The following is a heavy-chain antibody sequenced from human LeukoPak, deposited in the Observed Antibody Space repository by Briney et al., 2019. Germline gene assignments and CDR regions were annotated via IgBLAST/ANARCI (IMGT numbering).Heavy chain of an antibody. J-gene: IGHJ4*02. V-gene: IGHV5-51*01. CDR3: ARTYYYGSGSYPETYYFDY. Sequence: GESLKISCKGSGYSFTSYWIGWVRQMPGKGLEWMGIIYPGDSDTRYSPSFQGQVTISADKSISTAYLQWSSLKASDTAMYYCARTYYYGSGSYPETYYFDYWGQGTLVTVSS. D-gene: IGHD3-10*01. CDR2: IYPGDSDT. CDR1: GYSFTSYW.